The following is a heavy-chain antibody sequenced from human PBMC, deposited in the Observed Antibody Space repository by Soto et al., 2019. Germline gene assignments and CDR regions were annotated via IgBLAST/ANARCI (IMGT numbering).Heavy chain of an antibody. Sequence: LRLSCAASGFTFSSYGMHWVRQAPGKGLEWVAVISYDGSNKYYADSVKGRFTISRDNSKNTLYLQMNSLRAEDTAVYYCAKGVRGSGSYYAFDYWGQGTLVTVSS. D-gene: IGHD3-10*01. CDR1: GFTFSSYG. V-gene: IGHV3-30*18. CDR3: AKGVRGSGSYYAFDY. CDR2: ISYDGSNK. J-gene: IGHJ4*02.